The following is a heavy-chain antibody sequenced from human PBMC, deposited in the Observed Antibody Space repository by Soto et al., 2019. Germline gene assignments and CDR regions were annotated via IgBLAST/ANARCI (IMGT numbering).Heavy chain of an antibody. Sequence: QVQLQESGPGLVKPSQTLSLTCTVSGGSISSGGYYWSWIRQHPGKGLEWIGYIYYSGSTYYNPSPKSRVTIAVDPSKNQFSLKLSSVTAADTAVYYCARDYGSGDYYYGMDVWGQGTTVTVSS. CDR1: GGSISSGGYY. CDR2: IYYSGST. D-gene: IGHD3-10*01. J-gene: IGHJ6*02. V-gene: IGHV4-31*03. CDR3: ARDYGSGDYYYGMDV.